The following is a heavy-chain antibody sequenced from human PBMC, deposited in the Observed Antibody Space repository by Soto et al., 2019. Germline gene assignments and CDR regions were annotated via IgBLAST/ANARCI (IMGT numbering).Heavy chain of an antibody. V-gene: IGHV4-4*02. J-gene: IGHJ6*02. CDR3: ARWSRGGYYSNYYYYGMDV. Sequence: QVQLQESGPGLVKPSGTLSLTCAVSGGSISSSNWWSWVRQPPGKGLEWIGEIYHSGSTNYNPSLKSRVTISVDKSKNQFSLKLSSVTAADTAVYYCARWSRGGYYSNYYYYGMDVWGQGITVTVSS. CDR2: IYHSGST. CDR1: GGSISSSNW. D-gene: IGHD3-22*01.